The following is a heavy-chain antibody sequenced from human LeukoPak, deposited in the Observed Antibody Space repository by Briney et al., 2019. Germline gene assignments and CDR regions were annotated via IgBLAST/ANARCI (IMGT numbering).Heavy chain of an antibody. V-gene: IGHV3-48*03. Sequence: PGGSLRLSCAASGFTFSSYEMNWVRQAPGKGLEWVSYISSSGSTIYYADSVKGRFTISRDNAKNSLYLQMNSLRAGDTAVYYCVRVDNSAYSDWGQGTLVTVSS. CDR2: ISSSGSTI. D-gene: IGHD3-22*01. CDR1: GFTFSSYE. CDR3: VRVDNSAYSD. J-gene: IGHJ4*02.